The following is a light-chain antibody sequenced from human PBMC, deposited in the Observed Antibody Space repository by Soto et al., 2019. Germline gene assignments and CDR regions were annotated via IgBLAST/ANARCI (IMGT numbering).Light chain of an antibody. J-gene: IGLJ1*01. V-gene: IGLV2-14*01. CDR2: DVS. CDR3: SSYTSSSTPLCV. CDR1: SSDVGGYNY. Sequence: QSALTQPASVSGSPGQSITISCTGTSSDVGGYNYVSWYQQHPGKAPKLMIYDVSNRPSGVPNRFSGSKSGNTASLTISGLQAEDEADYYCSSYTSSSTPLCVFGTGTKVTVL.